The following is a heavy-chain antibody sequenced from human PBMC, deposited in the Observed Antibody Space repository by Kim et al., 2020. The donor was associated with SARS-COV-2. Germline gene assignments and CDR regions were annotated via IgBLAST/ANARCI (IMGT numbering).Heavy chain of an antibody. J-gene: IGHJ6*02. D-gene: IGHD6-13*01. V-gene: IGHV4-31*02. Sequence: LKSRVTISVDTSKNQFSLKLSSVTAADTAVYYCARGESGSSWYWYYGMDVWGQGTTVTVSS. CDR3: ARGESGSSWYWYYGMDV.